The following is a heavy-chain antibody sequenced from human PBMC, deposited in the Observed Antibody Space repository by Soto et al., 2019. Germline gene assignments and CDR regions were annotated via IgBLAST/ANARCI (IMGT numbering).Heavy chain of an antibody. D-gene: IGHD3-3*02. Sequence: ASVKVSCKASGYTFSGYYMHWVRQAPGQGLEGMGWINTLSGDTSFPQKFQGRLAMTRDTSIDTVFMEVSRLTSDDTAIYYCARSLLNVILPLGYWGQGTLVTVSS. CDR1: GYTFSGYY. J-gene: IGHJ4*02. V-gene: IGHV1-2*02. CDR3: ARSLLNVILPLGY. CDR2: INTLSGDT.